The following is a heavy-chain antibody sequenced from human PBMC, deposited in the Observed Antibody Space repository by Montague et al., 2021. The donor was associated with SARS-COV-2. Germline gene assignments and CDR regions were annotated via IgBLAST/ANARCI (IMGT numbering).Heavy chain of an antibody. CDR3: ARHPGTKVRGVIMSARGCLDV. V-gene: IGHV4-39*01. CDR1: GGSISSTSYC. D-gene: IGHD3-10*01. J-gene: IGHJ4*02. Sequence: SETLSLTCTVSGGSISSTSYCWGWIRQPPGKGPEWIGTIYYGGSTYYNPSLQSRLTILVDTSKNQLSLKLTSVTAADTAVYYCARHPGTKVRGVIMSARGCLDVWGQGTLVTVSS. CDR2: IYYGGST.